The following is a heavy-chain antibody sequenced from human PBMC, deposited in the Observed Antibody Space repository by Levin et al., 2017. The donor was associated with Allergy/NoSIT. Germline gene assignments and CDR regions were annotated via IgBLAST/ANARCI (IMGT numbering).Heavy chain of an antibody. Sequence: ASVKVSCKASGYTFTSYDINWVRQATGQGLEWMGWMNPNSGNTGYAQKFQGRVTMTRNTSISTAYMELSSLRSEDTAVYYCARMLVVPASYYYYYGMDVWGQGTTVTVSS. V-gene: IGHV1-8*01. J-gene: IGHJ6*02. CDR3: ARMLVVPASYYYYYGMDV. D-gene: IGHD2-2*01. CDR2: MNPNSGNT. CDR1: GYTFTSYD.